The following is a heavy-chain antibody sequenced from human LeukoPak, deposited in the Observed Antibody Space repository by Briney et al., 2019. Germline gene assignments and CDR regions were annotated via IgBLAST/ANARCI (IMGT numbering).Heavy chain of an antibody. CDR3: AGQHDTNGYYFY. CDR2: KYNSGRM. D-gene: IGHD3-22*01. J-gene: IGHJ4*02. Sequence: SETLSLTCAVTGDSFSRGYYWGWIRQPPGKGEEGIGSKYNSGRMYYNPSLKRGVTISVDRSKKRFSLQLTSVTAADTAVYYCAGQHDTNGYYFYWGQGTLVTVSS. V-gene: IGHV4-38-2*01. CDR1: GDSFSRGYY.